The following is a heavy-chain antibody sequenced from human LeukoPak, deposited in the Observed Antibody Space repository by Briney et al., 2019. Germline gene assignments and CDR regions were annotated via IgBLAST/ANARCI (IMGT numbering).Heavy chain of an antibody. V-gene: IGHV3-9*01. Sequence: GGSLRLSCAASGFTFDDYAMHWVRQGPGKGLEWVSVISWNSGSIGYADSVKGRFTISRDNAKNSLYLQMNSLRVEDTAMYYCVRDAWFGESRAGGQGTLVTVSP. CDR3: VRDAWFGESRA. D-gene: IGHD3-10*01. CDR1: GFTFDDYA. CDR2: ISWNSGSI. J-gene: IGHJ4*02.